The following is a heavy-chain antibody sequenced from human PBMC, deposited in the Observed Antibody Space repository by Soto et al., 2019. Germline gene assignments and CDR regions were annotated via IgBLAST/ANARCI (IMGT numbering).Heavy chain of an antibody. D-gene: IGHD2-2*01. CDR3: ARGQLSYYYYYMDV. CDR1: VGSFSGYY. J-gene: IGHJ6*03. V-gene: IGHV4-34*01. Sequence: SETLSLTCAVYVGSFSGYYWSWIRQPPGKGLGWIGEINHSGSTNYNPSLKSRVTISVDTSKNQFSLKLSSVTAADTAVYYCARGQLSYYYYYMDVWGKGTTVTVSS. CDR2: INHSGST.